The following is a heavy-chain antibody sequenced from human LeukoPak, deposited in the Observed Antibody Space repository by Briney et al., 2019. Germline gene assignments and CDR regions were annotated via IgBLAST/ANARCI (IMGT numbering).Heavy chain of an antibody. CDR2: INSDGSST. CDR3: ASPRYPGIAAAGTSLNY. D-gene: IGHD6-13*01. V-gene: IGHV3-74*01. Sequence: GGSLRLSCAASGFTSSSYWMHWVRQAPGKGLVWVSRINSDGSSTSYADSVKGRFTISRDNAKNTLYLQMNSLRAEDTAVYYCASPRYPGIAAAGTSLNYWGQVTLVTVSS. CDR1: GFTSSSYW. J-gene: IGHJ4*02.